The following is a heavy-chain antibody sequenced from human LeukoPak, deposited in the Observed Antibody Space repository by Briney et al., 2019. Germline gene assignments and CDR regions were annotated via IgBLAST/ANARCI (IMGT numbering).Heavy chain of an antibody. D-gene: IGHD3-22*01. J-gene: IGHJ4*02. CDR2: ISQDGSEK. V-gene: IGHV3-7*01. CDR3: ARAVGSSGCDY. CDR1: GFTFNNYW. Sequence: PGGSLRLSCAASGFTFNNYWLTWVRQAPGKGLKWVAKISQDGSEKYYVDSVKGRFTISRDSGKNSLYLQMNSLRVEDTAVYYCARAVGSSGCDYWGQGTLVTVSS.